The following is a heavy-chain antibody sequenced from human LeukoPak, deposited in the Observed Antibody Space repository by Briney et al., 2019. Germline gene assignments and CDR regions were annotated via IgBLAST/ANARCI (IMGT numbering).Heavy chain of an antibody. CDR3: AREVGGPAAIPRDYYYYYMDV. CDR1: GGTFRSYS. D-gene: IGHD2-2*02. Sequence: SVKVSCKASGGTFRSYSISWVRQAHGQGLEWMGGIIPIFCTANYAQKFQGRVTITADESTSTAYMELSSLRSEDTAVYYCAREVGGPAAIPRDYYYYYMDVWGKGTTVTVSS. CDR2: IIPIFCTA. V-gene: IGHV1-69*13. J-gene: IGHJ6*03.